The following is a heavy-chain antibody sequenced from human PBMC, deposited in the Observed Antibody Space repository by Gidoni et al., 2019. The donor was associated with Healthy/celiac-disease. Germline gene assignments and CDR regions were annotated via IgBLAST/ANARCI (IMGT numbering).Heavy chain of an antibody. CDR3: ATTKIRGYSFLNWFDP. Sequence: QLQLQESGPGLVKPSETLSLTCTVSGGSIRSSSYYWGWIRQPPGKGLEWIGSIYYSGSTYYNPSLKSRVTISVDTSKNQFSLKLSSVTAADTAVYYCATTKIRGYSFLNWFDPWGQGTLVTVSS. V-gene: IGHV4-39*07. D-gene: IGHD5-18*01. CDR1: GGSIRSSSYY. J-gene: IGHJ5*02. CDR2: IYYSGST.